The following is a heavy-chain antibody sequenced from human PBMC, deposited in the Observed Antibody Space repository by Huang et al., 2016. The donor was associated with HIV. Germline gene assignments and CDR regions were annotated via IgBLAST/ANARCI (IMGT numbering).Heavy chain of an antibody. CDR2: IAYDGNDK. Sequence: QVQLVESGGGVVQPGRSLRLSCAASGFTLSDYGIPWVRQEAGKRLEWVSLIAYDGNDKFYSDSVGVRFTSSRDNFNNTLYLQMNSLRHEDTALYYCARFGKRLPMLRGEDVIGDIWGQGTMVIVSS. V-gene: IGHV3-30-3*01. CDR3: ARFGKRLPMLRGEDVIGDI. CDR1: GFTLSDYG. J-gene: IGHJ3*02. D-gene: IGHD3-10*01.